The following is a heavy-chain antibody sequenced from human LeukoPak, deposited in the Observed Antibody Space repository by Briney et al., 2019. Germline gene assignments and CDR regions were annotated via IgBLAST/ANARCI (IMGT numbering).Heavy chain of an antibody. CDR1: GFTFSSYS. J-gene: IGHJ4*02. D-gene: IGHD3-9*01. CDR2: ISSSSSYI. V-gene: IGHV3-21*01. Sequence: SGGSLRLSCAASGFTFSSYSMNWVRQAPGKGLEWVSSISSSSSYIYYADSVKGRFTISRDNAKNPLYLQMNSLRAEDTAVYYCARGEDYDILTGYSPIGYFDYWGQGTLVTVSS. CDR3: ARGEDYDILTGYSPIGYFDY.